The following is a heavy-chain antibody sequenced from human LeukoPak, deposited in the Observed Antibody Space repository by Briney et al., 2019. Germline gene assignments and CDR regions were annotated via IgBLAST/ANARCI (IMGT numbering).Heavy chain of an antibody. CDR2: ISDSGGST. D-gene: IGHD3-10*01. J-gene: IGHJ4*02. V-gene: IGHV3-23*01. Sequence: GGSLRLSCAASGFSFSSYAVSWVRQAPGKGLEWVSAISDSGGSTYYSVSVKGRFTISRDNSKNTLYLQMSSLRAEDTAVYYCAKDAGSGSHYLYYFDYWGQGTLVTVSS. CDR3: AKDAGSGSHYLYYFDY. CDR1: GFSFSSYA.